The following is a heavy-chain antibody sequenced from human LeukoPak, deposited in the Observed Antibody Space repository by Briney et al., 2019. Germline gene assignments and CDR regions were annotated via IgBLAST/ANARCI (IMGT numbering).Heavy chain of an antibody. CDR1: GGSISSYY. D-gene: IGHD3-3*01. CDR3: ARDTTYYDFWSGYYTDDAFDI. Sequence: SETLSLTCTVSGGSISSYYWSWIRQPAGKGLEWIGRIYTSGSTNYNPSLKSRVTMSVDTSKNQFSLKLSSVTAADTAVYYCARDTTYYDFWSGYYTDDAFDIWGQGTMVTVSS. CDR2: IYTSGST. V-gene: IGHV4-4*07. J-gene: IGHJ3*02.